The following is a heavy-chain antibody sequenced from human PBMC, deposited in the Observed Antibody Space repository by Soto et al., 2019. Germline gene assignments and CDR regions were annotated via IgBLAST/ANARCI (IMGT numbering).Heavy chain of an antibody. D-gene: IGHD3-22*01. V-gene: IGHV1-46*01. CDR2: INPSGGST. Sequence: EASVKVSCKASGYTFTSYYMHWVRQAPGQGLEWMGIINPSGGSTSYAQKFQGRVTMTRDTSTSTVYMELSSLRSEDTAVYYCARVYYYDSSGNLYYFDYWGQGTLVTVSS. J-gene: IGHJ4*02. CDR1: GYTFTSYY. CDR3: ARVYYYDSSGNLYYFDY.